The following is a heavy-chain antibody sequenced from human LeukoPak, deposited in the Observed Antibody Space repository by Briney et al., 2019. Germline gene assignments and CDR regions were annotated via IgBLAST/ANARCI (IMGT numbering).Heavy chain of an antibody. D-gene: IGHD3-22*01. CDR1: GYTFTGYY. CDR3: ARRGDSSGYYFIGSAFDI. Sequence: GASVKVSCKASGYTFTGYYMHWVRQAAGQWREWMGRIIPIFGTANYAQKFQGRVTITTDESTSTAYMELSSLRSEDTAVYYCARRGDSSGYYFIGSAFDIWGQGTMVTVSS. CDR2: IIPIFGTA. J-gene: IGHJ3*02. V-gene: IGHV1-69*05.